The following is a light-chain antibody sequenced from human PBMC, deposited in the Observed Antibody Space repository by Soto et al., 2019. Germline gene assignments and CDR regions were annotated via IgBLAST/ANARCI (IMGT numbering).Light chain of an antibody. J-gene: IGLJ1*01. V-gene: IGLV2-11*01. Sequence: QSALTQPRSVSGSPGQSVTISCTGTSSDVGGLNYVSWYQQHPGKVPKVMIYDVTKRPSGVPDRFSGSKSGNTASLTISGLQAEDEADYYCCSYAGSYTYVFGSGTKVTVL. CDR2: DVT. CDR3: CSYAGSYTYV. CDR1: SSDVGGLNY.